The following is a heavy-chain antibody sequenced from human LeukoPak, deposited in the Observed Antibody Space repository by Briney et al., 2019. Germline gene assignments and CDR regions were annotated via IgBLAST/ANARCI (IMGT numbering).Heavy chain of an antibody. J-gene: IGHJ6*02. CDR3: ARFYSNYVMGDYYYYYGMDV. CDR2: IYDSGST. CDR1: GGSIRSSYYY. D-gene: IGHD4-11*01. Sequence: SETLSLTCTVSGGSIRSSYYYWGWIRQPPGQGLEWIGSIYDSGSTYYNPSLKSRVTISVDTSKNQFSLKLSSVTAADTAVYYCARFYSNYVMGDYYYYYGMDVWGQGTTVTVSS. V-gene: IGHV4-39*07.